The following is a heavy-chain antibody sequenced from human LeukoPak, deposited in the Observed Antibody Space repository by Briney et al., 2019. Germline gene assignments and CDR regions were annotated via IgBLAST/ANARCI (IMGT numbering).Heavy chain of an antibody. CDR2: ITSSGDGT. Sequence: GASLRLSCTASGFTFSSYAMTWVRQAPGKGLECVSTITSSGDGTYYADSVKGRFTTSRDNPKNTLYLQMNSLRAEDTAVYYCAKDYDSSGYDFPFDYWGQGTLVTVSS. CDR1: GFTFSSYA. CDR3: AKDYDSSGYDFPFDY. V-gene: IGHV3-23*01. J-gene: IGHJ4*02. D-gene: IGHD3-22*01.